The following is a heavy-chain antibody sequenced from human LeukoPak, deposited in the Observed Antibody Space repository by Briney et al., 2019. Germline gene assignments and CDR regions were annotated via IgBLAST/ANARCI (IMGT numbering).Heavy chain of an antibody. J-gene: IGHJ5*02. CDR1: GYTFTSYG. D-gene: IGHD3-22*01. CDR3: ARGLGDSSGYYFDNWFDP. V-gene: IGHV1-18*01. Sequence: GASVKVSCRASGYTFTSYGISWVRQAPGQGLEWMGWISAYNGNTNYAQKLQGRVTMTTDTSTSTAYMELRSLRSDDTAVYYCARGLGDSSGYYFDNWFDPWGQGTLVTVSS. CDR2: ISAYNGNT.